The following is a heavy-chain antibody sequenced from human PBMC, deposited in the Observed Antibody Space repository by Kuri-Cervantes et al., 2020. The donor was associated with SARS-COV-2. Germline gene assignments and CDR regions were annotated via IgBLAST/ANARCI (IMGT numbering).Heavy chain of an antibody. D-gene: IGHD3-3*01. CDR1: GFSLSTSGVG. Sequence: SGPTLVKPTAPLTLTCTVSGFSLSTSGVGVGWIRQPPGKAREWLALLYWNDDKLYSPSLKSRYTITKDTTKNQVVLTMTNMDPVETATYCCAHRMTKYYDFRSGYSGAIGDYYYGMDVWGQETTVTVSS. CDR3: AHRMTKYYDFRSGYSGAIGDYYYGMDV. J-gene: IGHJ6*02. V-gene: IGHV2-5*01. CDR2: LYWNDDK.